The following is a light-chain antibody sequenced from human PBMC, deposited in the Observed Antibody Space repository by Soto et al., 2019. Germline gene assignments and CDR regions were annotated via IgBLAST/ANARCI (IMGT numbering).Light chain of an antibody. CDR1: SSDIGGYNY. CDR2: EVS. Sequence: QSALTQPPSASGSPGQSVTISCTGTSSDIGGYNYVSWYQQHPGKAPSLMIYEVSQRPSGVSDRFSGSKSGNTASLTVSGLQAEDEAEYYCSSFTRSSTYVFGSGTKLTVL. J-gene: IGLJ1*01. V-gene: IGLV2-8*01. CDR3: SSFTRSSTYV.